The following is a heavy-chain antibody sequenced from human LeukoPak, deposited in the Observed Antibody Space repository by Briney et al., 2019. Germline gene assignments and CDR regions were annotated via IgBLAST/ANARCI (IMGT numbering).Heavy chain of an antibody. V-gene: IGHV3-74*01. J-gene: IGHJ5*02. CDR2: INDDGSDT. CDR1: GFTFSGDW. CDR3: VRGGPSTWS. Sequence: PGGSLRLSCAASGFTFSGDWMHWVRHAPGKGLVWVSRINDDGSDTIYADSVRGRFTISRDDAKNTVYLQMNNLRAEDTAVYYCVRGGPSTWSWGQGTLVTVSS. D-gene: IGHD2-15*01.